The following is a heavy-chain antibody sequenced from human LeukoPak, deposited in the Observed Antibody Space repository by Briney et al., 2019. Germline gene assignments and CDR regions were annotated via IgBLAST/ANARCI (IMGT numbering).Heavy chain of an antibody. V-gene: IGHV1-2*02. CDR1: GYSFTSYW. CDR3: ARGLAPYLPAAIGARVPFDP. Sequence: GESLKISCKGSGYSFTSYWIGWVRQMPGKGLEWMGWINPNSGGTNYAQKFQGRVTMTRDTSISTAYMELSRLRSDDTAVYYCARGLAPYLPAAIGARVPFDPWGQGTLVTVSS. D-gene: IGHD2-2*01. J-gene: IGHJ5*02. CDR2: INPNSGGT.